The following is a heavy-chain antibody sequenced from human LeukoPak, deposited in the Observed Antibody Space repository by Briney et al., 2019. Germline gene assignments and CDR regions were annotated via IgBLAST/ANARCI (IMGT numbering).Heavy chain of an antibody. D-gene: IGHD6-19*01. CDR1: GFTFRSYA. V-gene: IGHV3-23*01. Sequence: GGSLRLSCTASGFTFRSYAMSWVRQAPGKGLDWVSGINEPGVYTYYADSVRGRFSISRDNSKNTLYLQMNSLRAEDTAVFYCAKLPTTGWYAGGNWFDPWDQGTLVTVSS. CDR2: INEPGVYT. CDR3: AKLPTTGWYAGGNWFDP. J-gene: IGHJ5*02.